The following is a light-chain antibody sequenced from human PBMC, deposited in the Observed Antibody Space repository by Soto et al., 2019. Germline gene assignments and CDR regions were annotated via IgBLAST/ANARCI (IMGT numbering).Light chain of an antibody. CDR3: QQYISVSLLT. CDR1: QSISNW. V-gene: IGKV1-5*03. J-gene: IGKJ4*01. CDR2: RAS. Sequence: DIQMTQFPSTLSASVGDRVTITCRASQSISNWLAWYQQKPGKAPKLLIYRASTLESGVPSRFSGSGSGTEFTLTISSLQPDDFSTYYCQQYISVSLLTFGGGTKVDIK.